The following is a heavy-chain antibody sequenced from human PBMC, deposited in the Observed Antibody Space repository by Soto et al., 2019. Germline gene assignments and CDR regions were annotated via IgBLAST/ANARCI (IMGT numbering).Heavy chain of an antibody. CDR1: GYSFTSYW. J-gene: IGHJ4*02. CDR2: IFPGDSET. D-gene: IGHD3-16*01. Sequence: PGESLKISCNGSGYSFTSYWIVWVRQMPGKGLEWMGIIFPGDSETTYSPSFQGQVTISADKSISTAYLQWSSLKASDTAMYYCARLGADGNFDYWGQGTLVTGS. V-gene: IGHV5-51*01. CDR3: ARLGADGNFDY.